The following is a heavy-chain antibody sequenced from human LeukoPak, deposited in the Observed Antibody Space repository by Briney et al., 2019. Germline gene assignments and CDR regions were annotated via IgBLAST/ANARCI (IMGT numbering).Heavy chain of an antibody. CDR2: ISGSGGST. CDR1: GFTFSSYA. CDR3: AKDPGSGSYQGAYYFDY. Sequence: GGSLRLSCAASGFTFSSYAMSWVRQAPGKGLEWVSAISGSGGSTYYADSVKGRFTISRDNSKNTLYLQMNSLRAEDTAVYYCAKDPGSGSYQGAYYFDYWGQGTLVTVSS. J-gene: IGHJ4*02. D-gene: IGHD1-26*01. V-gene: IGHV3-23*01.